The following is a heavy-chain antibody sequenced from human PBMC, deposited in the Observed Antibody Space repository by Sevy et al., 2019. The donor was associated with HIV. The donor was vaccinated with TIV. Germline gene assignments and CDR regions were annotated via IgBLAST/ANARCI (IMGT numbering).Heavy chain of an antibody. V-gene: IGHV4-59*01. CDR2: IYYSGST. Sequence: SETLSLTCTVSGGSISSYYWSWIRQPPGKGLEWIGYIYYSGSTNYNPSLKSRVTISVDTSKNQFSLKLSSVTAADTAVYYCARVKGGSYFRPIYYYYYYMDVWGKGTTVTVSS. D-gene: IGHD1-26*01. J-gene: IGHJ6*03. CDR1: GGSISSYY. CDR3: ARVKGGSYFRPIYYYYYYMDV.